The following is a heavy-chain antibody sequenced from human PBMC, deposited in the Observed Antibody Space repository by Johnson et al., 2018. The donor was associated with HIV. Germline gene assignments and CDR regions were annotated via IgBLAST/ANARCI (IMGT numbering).Heavy chain of an antibody. J-gene: IGHJ3*02. CDR2: IKSLKDGGTT. CDR3: AKGPNGQLDDAFHI. CDR1: GFTFNRAW. Sequence: VQLVESGGGLVKPGGSLRVSCEASGFTFNRAWMSWVRQGPGKGLEWVGRIKSLKDGGTTDYSAPVRGRFTISRDNAKNSLYLQMNSLRAEDTAVYYCAKGPNGQLDDAFHIWGQGTMVTVSS. V-gene: IGHV3-15*01. D-gene: IGHD6-6*01.